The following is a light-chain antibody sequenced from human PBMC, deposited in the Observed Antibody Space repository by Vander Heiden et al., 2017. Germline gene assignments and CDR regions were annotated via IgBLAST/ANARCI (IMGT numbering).Light chain of an antibody. J-gene: IGKJ1*01. CDR1: QSVLYSSNTENY. CDR2: WAS. V-gene: IGKV4-1*01. Sequence: DIVMTQSPDSLAVSLGERATINCRSSQSVLYSSNTENYLGWYQQKPGQPPRLLIYWASNRASGVPDRFSGSGSGTDFTLTISSLQPEDVAVYYCQQYYSSPPWTFGQGTKVEIK. CDR3: QQYYSSPPWT.